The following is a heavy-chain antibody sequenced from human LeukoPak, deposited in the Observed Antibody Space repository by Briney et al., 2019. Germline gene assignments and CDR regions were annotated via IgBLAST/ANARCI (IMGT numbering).Heavy chain of an antibody. CDR2: INTNTGNP. V-gene: IGHV7-4-1*02. CDR1: GYTFTTYA. D-gene: IGHD6-19*01. Sequence: ASVKVSCKTSGYTFTTYAISWVRQAPGQGLEWMGWINTNTGNPTYAQGFFTGRYVFPLDTSVNTAYLQISSLKAEDTAVYYCARVQWLGSLLAFDIWGQGTMVTVSS. J-gene: IGHJ3*02. CDR3: ARVQWLGSLLAFDI.